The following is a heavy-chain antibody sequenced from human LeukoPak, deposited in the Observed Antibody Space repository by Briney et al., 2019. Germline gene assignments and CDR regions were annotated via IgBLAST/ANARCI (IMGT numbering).Heavy chain of an antibody. Sequence: PSETLSLTCTVSGGSISSYYWSWIRQPPGKGLEWIGYIYYSGSTNHNPSLKSRVTISVDTSKNQFSLKLSSVTAADTAVYYCATLTYCSGGSCFSKYFQHWGQGTLVAVSS. CDR2: IYYSGST. CDR1: GGSISSYY. J-gene: IGHJ1*01. CDR3: ATLTYCSGGSCFSKYFQH. D-gene: IGHD2-15*01. V-gene: IGHV4-59*08.